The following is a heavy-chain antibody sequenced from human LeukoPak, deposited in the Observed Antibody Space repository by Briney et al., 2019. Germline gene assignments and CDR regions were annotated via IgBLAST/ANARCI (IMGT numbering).Heavy chain of an antibody. CDR3: ARQNTPHGNFDY. D-gene: IGHD1-26*01. Sequence: GRSLRLSCAASGFTFSSHDMHWVRQATGKGLEWVSAIGVAANTFYSGSVKGRFTISRENAKNSLYLLMGSLRAEDTAVYYCARQNTPHGNFDYWGQGTLVTVS. CDR1: GFTFSSHD. CDR2: IGVAANT. J-gene: IGHJ4*02. V-gene: IGHV3-13*01.